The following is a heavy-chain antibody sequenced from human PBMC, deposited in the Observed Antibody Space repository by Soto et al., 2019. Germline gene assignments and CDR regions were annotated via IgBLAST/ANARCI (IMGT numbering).Heavy chain of an antibody. CDR2: IYSGGDT. J-gene: IGHJ4*02. D-gene: IGHD2-15*01. Sequence: QPGGSLRLSCAVSGFSVSSNYMNWVRQSPGKGLEWVSVIYSGGDTHYTDSVKGRFTVSRDTSENTLFLEMKSLRAEDTAIYYCARDGIGGTTFRGYLDYWGQGNLVTVSA. CDR1: GFSVSSNY. CDR3: ARDGIGGTTFRGYLDY. V-gene: IGHV3-53*01.